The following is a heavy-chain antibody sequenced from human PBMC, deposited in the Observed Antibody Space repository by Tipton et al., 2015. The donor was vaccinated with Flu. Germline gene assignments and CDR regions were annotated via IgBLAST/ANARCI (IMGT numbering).Heavy chain of an antibody. Sequence: TLSLTCTVSGGSISSSSYYLGWIRQPPGKGLEWIGSIYYSGSTYYNPSLKSPVTISVHTSKNQFSLKLSSVTAADTAVYYCARRVVVPAAIYFDYWGQGTLFTVSS. CDR1: GGSISSSSYY. V-gene: IGHV4-39*07. CDR2: IYYSGST. CDR3: ARRVVVPAAIYFDY. D-gene: IGHD2-2*01. J-gene: IGHJ4*02.